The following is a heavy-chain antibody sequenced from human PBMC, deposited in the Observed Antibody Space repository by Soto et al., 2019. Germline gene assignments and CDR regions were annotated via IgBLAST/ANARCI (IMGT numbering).Heavy chain of an antibody. CDR3: ARGYSNWFDP. J-gene: IGHJ5*02. D-gene: IGHD3-22*01. V-gene: IGHV4-38-2*01. CDR2: IYHSGST. Sequence: SETLSLTCAVSGYSISSGYYWGWIRQPPGKGLEWIGSIYHSGSTYYNPSLKSRVTISVDTSKNQFSLKLSSVTAADTAVYYCARGYSNWFDPWGQGTLVT. CDR1: GYSISSGYY.